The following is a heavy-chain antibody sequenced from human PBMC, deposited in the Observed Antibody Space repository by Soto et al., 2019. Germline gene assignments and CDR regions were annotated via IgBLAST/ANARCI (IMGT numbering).Heavy chain of an antibody. CDR1: GGSISSGSYY. J-gene: IGHJ5*02. CDR2: IYYSGST. V-gene: IGHV4-39*01. Sequence: SLTCTVSGGSISSGSYYWGWIRQPPGKGLEWIGSIYYSGSTYYNPSLKSRVTMSVDTSKNQFSLSLSSVTAADTAVYYCARQKYYDVLSGYSKNWFDPWGQGTLVTVSS. CDR3: ARQKYYDVLSGYSKNWFDP. D-gene: IGHD3-3*01.